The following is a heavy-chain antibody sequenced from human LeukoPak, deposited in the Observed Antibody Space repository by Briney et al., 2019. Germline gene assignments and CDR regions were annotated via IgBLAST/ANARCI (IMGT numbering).Heavy chain of an antibody. D-gene: IGHD3-10*01. CDR1: GYTFTSYG. CDR3: ARVPYGSGRPYYFDY. Sequence: GASVKLSCKASGYTFTSYGISWVRQAPGQGLKWMGWISAYNGNTNYAQKLQGRVTMTTDTSTSTAYMELRSLRSDDTAVYYCARVPYGSGRPYYFDYWGQGPLVTVTS. CDR2: ISAYNGNT. V-gene: IGHV1-18*01. J-gene: IGHJ4*02.